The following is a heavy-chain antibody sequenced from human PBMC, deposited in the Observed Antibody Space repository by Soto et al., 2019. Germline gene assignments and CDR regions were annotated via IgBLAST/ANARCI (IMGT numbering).Heavy chain of an antibody. CDR3: ARGNYGWYLGDFDY. CDR1: GFTFSDYY. J-gene: IGHJ4*02. Sequence: QVQLVESGGGLVKPGGSLRLSCAASGFTFSDYYMTWLRQAPGKGLEWLSYISSRSTYTNYADSVQGRFTISRDNAKHSLYLQMNSLRAEDTAVYYCARGNYGWYLGDFDYWGQGTLVSVSS. V-gene: IGHV3-11*05. D-gene: IGHD6-19*01. CDR2: ISSRSTYT.